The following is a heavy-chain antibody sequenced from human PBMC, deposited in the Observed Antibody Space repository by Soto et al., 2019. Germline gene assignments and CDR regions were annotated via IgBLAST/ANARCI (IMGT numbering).Heavy chain of an antibody. CDR3: TRASTVAGGSSKSPPNNY. D-gene: IGHD6-19*01. V-gene: IGHV1-2*02. J-gene: IGHJ4*02. CDR1: GYTFTDDY. Sequence: ASVKVSCKSSGYTFTDDYVHWGRQAPGQGLEWMGWMNPGSGHTEYAEKFQGRVTMTRDTSITTAYMELTTLSSDDTAMYYCTRASTVAGGSSKSPPNNYWGQGTLVTVSS. CDR2: MNPGSGHT.